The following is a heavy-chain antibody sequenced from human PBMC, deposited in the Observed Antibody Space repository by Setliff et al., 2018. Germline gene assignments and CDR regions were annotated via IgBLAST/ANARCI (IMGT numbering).Heavy chain of an antibody. D-gene: IGHD2-15*01. J-gene: IGHJ3*02. V-gene: IGHV2-5*02. CDR3: AHRPKMGSDGFYSAFDM. CDR2: IYWDDDK. CDR1: GFSLTTTGVA. Sequence: GSGPTLVNPTQTLTLTCTLSGFSLTTTGVAVGWIRQPPGKALEWLALIYWDDDKRYSPSLKSRLTIVKDTSKNQVVLTMTNMDPVDTATYYCAHRPKMGSDGFYSAFDMWGQGTMVTVSS.